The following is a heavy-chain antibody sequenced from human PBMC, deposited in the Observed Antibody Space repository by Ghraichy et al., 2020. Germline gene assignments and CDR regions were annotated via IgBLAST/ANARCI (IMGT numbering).Heavy chain of an antibody. V-gene: IGHV3-23*01. CDR3: EKGHGDWGGSYFDS. Sequence: GGSLRLSCAGPGFAFSNYAMAWVRQAPGKGLEWVSDISGSGNTKYAESIEGRFTISRDNSKSTLYLQMNSLRAEDTAVYYWEKGHGDWGGSYFDSWGPGTLVTVSS. CDR2: ISGSGNT. CDR1: GFAFSNYA. D-gene: IGHD4-17*01. J-gene: IGHJ4*02.